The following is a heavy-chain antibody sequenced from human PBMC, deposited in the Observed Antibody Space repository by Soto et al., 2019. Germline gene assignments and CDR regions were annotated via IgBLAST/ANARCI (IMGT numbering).Heavy chain of an antibody. CDR3: TKSRRGILMVYGFGGMDV. V-gene: IGHV3-23*01. J-gene: IGHJ6*02. CDR1: GFTVNSHA. CDR2: ISGSGDGT. Sequence: SGGSLRLSCAASGFTVNSHAMSWVRQAPGKGLEWVASISGSGDGTYYGDSVKGRFTISRDSSSSTLYLQMNNLRGEDTAVYFCTKSRRGILMVYGFGGMDVWGQGTTVTASS. D-gene: IGHD2-8*01.